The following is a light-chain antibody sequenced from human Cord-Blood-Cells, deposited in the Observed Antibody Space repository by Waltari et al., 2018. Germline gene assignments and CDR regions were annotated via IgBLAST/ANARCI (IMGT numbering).Light chain of an antibody. CDR2: EGS. Sequence: QSALTQPASVPGSPAQSLIISCTGTSSDFGSYNLVSWYQQHPGKAPKLMIYEGSKRPSGVSNRFSGSKSGNTASLTISGLQAEDEADYYCCSYAGSSTFVFGTGTKVTVL. V-gene: IGLV2-23*03. J-gene: IGLJ1*01. CDR3: CSYAGSSTFV. CDR1: SSDFGSYNL.